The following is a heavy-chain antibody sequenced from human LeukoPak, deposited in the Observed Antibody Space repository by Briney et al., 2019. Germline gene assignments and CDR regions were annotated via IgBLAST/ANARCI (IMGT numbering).Heavy chain of an antibody. CDR1: GFTVSSTY. Sequence: GGSLRLSCAASGFTVSSTYMSWVRQAPGKGLEWVSVIYSGGNIYYIDSVKGRFTISRDTSKNTLSLQMNSLRAEDTAVYYCASRHCSGGGCYFAGADPFDYWGQGTLVTVSS. D-gene: IGHD2-15*01. CDR3: ASRHCSGGGCYFAGADPFDY. CDR2: IYSGGNI. V-gene: IGHV3-53*01. J-gene: IGHJ4*02.